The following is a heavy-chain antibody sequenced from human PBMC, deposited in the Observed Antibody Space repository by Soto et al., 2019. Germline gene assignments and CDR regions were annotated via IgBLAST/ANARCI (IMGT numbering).Heavy chain of an antibody. CDR1: GGSFSGYY. V-gene: IGHV4-34*01. CDR2: INHSGST. J-gene: IGHJ4*02. D-gene: IGHD3-10*01. CDR3: ARGRRVLLLTDHPLYFDY. Sequence: SETLSLTCAVYGGSFSGYYWSWIRQPPGKGLEWIGEINHSGSTNYNPSLKSRVTISVDTSKNQFSLKLSSVTAADTAVYYCARGRRVLLLTDHPLYFDYWGQGTLVTVSS.